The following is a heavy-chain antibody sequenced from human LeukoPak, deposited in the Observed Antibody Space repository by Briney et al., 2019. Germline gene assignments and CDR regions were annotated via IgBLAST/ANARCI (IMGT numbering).Heavy chain of an antibody. CDR2: INHSGST. D-gene: IGHD3-22*01. CDR1: GGSFSGYY. J-gene: IGHJ6*03. Sequence: PSETLSLTCAVYGGSFSGYYWSWIRQPPGKGLEWIGEINHSGSTNYNPSLKSRVTISVDTSKNQFSLKLSSVTAADTAVYYCARSNYDSSGYYYGYYYYMDVWGKGTTVTISS. CDR3: ARSNYDSSGYYYGYYYYMDV. V-gene: IGHV4-34*01.